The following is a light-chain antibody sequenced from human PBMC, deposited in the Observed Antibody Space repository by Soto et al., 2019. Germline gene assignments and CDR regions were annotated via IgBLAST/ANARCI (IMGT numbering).Light chain of an antibody. J-gene: IGKJ1*01. CDR3: QQYSTYSRA. Sequence: DIQMTQSPSTLSASVGDRVTITCRARQNINDLLAWYRQKPGKAPNLLIYKASSLESGVPSRFSGSGYGTEFTLTISSLQPDDFATFYCQQYSTYSRAFGQGTKVDSK. CDR2: KAS. CDR1: QNINDL. V-gene: IGKV1-5*03.